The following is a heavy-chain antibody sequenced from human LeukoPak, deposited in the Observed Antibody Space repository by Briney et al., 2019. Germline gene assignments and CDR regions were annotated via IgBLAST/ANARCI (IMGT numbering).Heavy chain of an antibody. CDR1: GYTFTSYY. V-gene: IGHV1-46*01. D-gene: IGHD4-17*01. J-gene: IGHJ4*02. CDR2: INPSGGST. CDR3: ARDFSSGAGDYVLDY. Sequence: ASVKVSCKASGYTFTSYYMHWVRQAPGQGLEWMGIINPSGGSTSYAQKFQGRVTMTRDTSTSTVYMELSSLRAEDTAVYYCARDFSSGAGDYVLDYWGQGTLVTVSS.